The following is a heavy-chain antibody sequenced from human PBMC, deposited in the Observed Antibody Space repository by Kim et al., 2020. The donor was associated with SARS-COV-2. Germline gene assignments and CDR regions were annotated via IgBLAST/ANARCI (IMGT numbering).Heavy chain of an antibody. CDR2: IYYSGST. J-gene: IGHJ3*02. CDR3: ARQDILTGYYRGDAFD. V-gene: IGHV4-39*01. D-gene: IGHD3-9*01. CDR1: GGSISSSSYY. Sequence: SETLSLTCTVSGGSISSSSYYWGWIRQPPGKGLEWIGSIYYSGSTYYNPSLKSRVTISVDTSKNQFSLKLSSVTAADTAVYYCARQDILTGYYRGDAFD.